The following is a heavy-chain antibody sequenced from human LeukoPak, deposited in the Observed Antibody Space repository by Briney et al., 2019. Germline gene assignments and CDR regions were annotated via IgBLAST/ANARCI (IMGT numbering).Heavy chain of an antibody. CDR1: GFTFSSYA. CDR2: ISSKGGST. D-gene: IGHD2-15*01. Sequence: PGGSLRLSCSASGFTFSSYAMHWVRQAPGKGLEYVSAISSKGGSTYYADSVKGRFTISRDNSKNTLYLQMSSLRAEDTAVYYCVKEDCSGGSCYRKYYYYYYGMDVWGQGTTVTVSS. J-gene: IGHJ6*02. V-gene: IGHV3-64D*09. CDR3: VKEDCSGGSCYRKYYYYYYGMDV.